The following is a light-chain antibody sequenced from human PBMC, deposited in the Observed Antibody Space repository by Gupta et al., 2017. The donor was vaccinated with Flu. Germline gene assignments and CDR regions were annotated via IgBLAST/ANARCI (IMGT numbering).Light chain of an antibody. Sequence: PGEGATLSCRASQNIGRDLAWYQHKPGQAPRLLIYDASTRAAGVPARFSGGGSGTDFNLTISSLQSEDLAVYFCQHYNKWPLFGPGTKVDIK. CDR3: QHYNKWPL. CDR1: QNIGRD. J-gene: IGKJ3*01. CDR2: DAS. V-gene: IGKV3-15*01.